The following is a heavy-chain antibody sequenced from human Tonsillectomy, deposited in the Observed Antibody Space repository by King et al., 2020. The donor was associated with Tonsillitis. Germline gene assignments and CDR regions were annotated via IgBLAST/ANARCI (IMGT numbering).Heavy chain of an antibody. V-gene: IGHV3-23*03. Sequence: VQLVESGGGLVQPGGSLRLSCAASGFTFSSYAMSWVRQAPGKGLEWVSVIYSGGSSTYYADSVKGRFTISRDNSKNTLSLQINSLRSEETADNYCAKDMYYDILTSYSAFDIWGQGTLVTVSS. CDR3: AKDMYYDILTSYSAFDI. D-gene: IGHD3-9*01. J-gene: IGHJ3*02. CDR2: IYSGGSST. CDR1: GFTFSSYA.